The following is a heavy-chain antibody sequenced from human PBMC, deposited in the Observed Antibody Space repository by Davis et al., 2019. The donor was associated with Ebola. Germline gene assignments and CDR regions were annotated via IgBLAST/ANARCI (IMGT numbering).Heavy chain of an antibody. D-gene: IGHD3-10*01. CDR1: GYTFTGYY. CDR3: ARDGDTPLDY. J-gene: IGHJ4*02. V-gene: IGHV1-2*02. Sequence: ASVKVSCKASGYTFTGYYMHWVRQAPGQGLEWMGWINPNSGSTNYAQKFQGRVTMTTDTSTSTAYMELRSLRSDDTAVYYCARDGDTPLDYWGQGTLFTVSS. CDR2: INPNSGST.